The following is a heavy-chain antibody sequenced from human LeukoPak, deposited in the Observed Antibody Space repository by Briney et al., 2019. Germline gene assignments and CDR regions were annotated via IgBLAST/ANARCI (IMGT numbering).Heavy chain of an antibody. CDR3: AKDMRKRTGGGNDY. CDR1: GFTFSSYW. D-gene: IGHD1-14*01. J-gene: IGHJ4*02. Sequence: GGSLRLSCAASGFTFSSYWMHWVRQAPGKGLVWVSRINSDGSSTSYADSVKGRFTISRDNSRNTLYLQMNSLRAEDTALYYCAKDMRKRTGGGNDYWGQGTLVTVSS. V-gene: IGHV3-74*01. CDR2: INSDGSST.